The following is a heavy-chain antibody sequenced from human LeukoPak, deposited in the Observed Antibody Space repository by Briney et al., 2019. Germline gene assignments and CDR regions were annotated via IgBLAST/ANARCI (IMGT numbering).Heavy chain of an antibody. D-gene: IGHD1-26*01. J-gene: IGHJ4*02. CDR2: IYTSGST. Sequence: SETLSLTCTVSGGSISSYCWSWIRQPAGKGLEWIGRIYTSGSTNYNASLKSRVSMSVDTSKNQFSLKLSSVTAADTAVFYCARENSGSYREFDYWGQGTLVTVSS. CDR1: GGSISSYC. CDR3: ARENSGSYREFDY. V-gene: IGHV4-4*07.